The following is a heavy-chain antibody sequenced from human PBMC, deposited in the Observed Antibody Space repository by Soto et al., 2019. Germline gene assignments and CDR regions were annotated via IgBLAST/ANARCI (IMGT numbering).Heavy chain of an antibody. V-gene: IGHV4-34*01. CDR2: INHSGST. J-gene: IGHJ6*03. Sequence: SETLSLTCAVYGGSFSGYYWSWIRQPPGKGLEWIGEINHSGSTNYNPSLKSRVTISVDTSKNQFSLKLSSVTAADTAVYYCARLHEQLLRAYYYYMDVWGKGTTVTVSS. CDR3: ARLHEQLLRAYYYYMDV. CDR1: GGSFSGYY. D-gene: IGHD6-6*01.